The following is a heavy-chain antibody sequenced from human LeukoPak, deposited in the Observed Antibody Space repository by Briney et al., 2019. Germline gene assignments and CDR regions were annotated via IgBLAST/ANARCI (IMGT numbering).Heavy chain of an antibody. V-gene: IGHV3-74*01. CDR2: INSDGSST. J-gene: IGHJ4*02. CDR3: AKPGYCSSTSCYTVYIDY. CDR1: GFTFSSYW. Sequence: PGGSLRLSCAASGFTFSSYWMHWVRQAPGKGLVWVSRINSDGSSTSYADSVKGRFTISRDNAKNTLYLQMNSLRAEDTAVYYCAKPGYCSSTSCYTVYIDYWGQGTLVTVSS. D-gene: IGHD2-2*02.